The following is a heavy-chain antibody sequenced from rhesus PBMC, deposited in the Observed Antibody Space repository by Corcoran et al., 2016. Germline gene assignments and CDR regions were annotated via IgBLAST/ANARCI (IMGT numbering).Heavy chain of an antibody. V-gene: IGHV4S11*01. J-gene: IGHJ6*01. CDR3: ARDGDGSWSGYYGLDS. D-gene: IGHD6-13*01. CDR1: GGSISSNH. Sequence: QVQLQESGPGLVKPLETLSLTCAVSGGSISSNHWSWIRQPPGKGLEWIGYIYGSGSSTNYNPSLKSRVTLSVDTSKNQFSLKLSSVTAADTAVYYCARDGDGSWSGYYGLDSWGQGVVVTVSS. CDR2: IYGSGSST.